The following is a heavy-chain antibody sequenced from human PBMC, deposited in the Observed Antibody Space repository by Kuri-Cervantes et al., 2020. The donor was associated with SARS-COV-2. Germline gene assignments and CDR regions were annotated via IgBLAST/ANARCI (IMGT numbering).Heavy chain of an antibody. V-gene: IGHV1-8*01. CDR2: MNPNSGNT. CDR3: AKEPDYGDGY. CDR1: GYTFTSYD. Sequence: ASXXXSCTGSGYTFTSYDINGVRQATGQGLEWMGWMNPNSGNTGYAQKFQGRVTITADESTSTAYMEYSSLRSEDTAVYYCAKEPDYGDGYWGQGTLVTVSS. J-gene: IGHJ4*02. D-gene: IGHD4-17*01.